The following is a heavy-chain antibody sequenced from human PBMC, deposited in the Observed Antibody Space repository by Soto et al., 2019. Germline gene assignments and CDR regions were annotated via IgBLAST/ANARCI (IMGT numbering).Heavy chain of an antibody. CDR3: AREIITFFGVVPTMAV. J-gene: IGHJ6*03. CDR2: ISGSGGST. D-gene: IGHD3-3*01. CDR1: GCTCSSYA. V-gene: IGHV3-23*01. Sequence: WGSLRLPCAASGCTCSSYAMSWVRQAPGKGLEWVSAISGSGGSTYYADSVKGRFTISRDNSKNTLYLQMNSLRAEDTAVYYCAREIITFFGVVPTMAVWGKGTTVPVSS.